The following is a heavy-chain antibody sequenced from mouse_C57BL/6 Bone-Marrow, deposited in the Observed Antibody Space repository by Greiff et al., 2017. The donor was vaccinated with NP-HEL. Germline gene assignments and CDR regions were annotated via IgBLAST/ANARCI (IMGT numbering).Heavy chain of an antibody. V-gene: IGHV8-11*01. CDR3: ARIGDYDYDKGGAWFAY. D-gene: IGHD2-4*01. CDR1: GFSLSTSGMG. CDR2: IWWNDNK. J-gene: IGHJ3*01. Sequence: QVTLKVCGPGILQPSQTLSLTCSFSGFSLSTSGMGVGWIHQPSGNGLEWLAPIWWNDNKYYNKALKSRLTISKDTSNNQVFLKIASVDTADTATYYCARIGDYDYDKGGAWFAYWGQGTLVTVSA.